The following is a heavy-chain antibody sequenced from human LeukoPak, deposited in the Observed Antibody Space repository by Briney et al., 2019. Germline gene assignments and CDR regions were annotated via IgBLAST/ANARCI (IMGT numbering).Heavy chain of an antibody. CDR1: GFTFRDYS. V-gene: IGHV3-21*01. CDR3: ATGWEYCSSTSCPIDP. J-gene: IGHJ5*02. Sequence: PGGSLRLSCAASGFTFRDYSMNWVRQAPGKGLEWVSYISTSGNYIYYADSVKGRFTISRDNSKNTLYLQMNSLRAEDTAVYYCATGWEYCSSTSCPIDPWGQGTLVTVSS. D-gene: IGHD2-2*01. CDR2: ISTSGNYI.